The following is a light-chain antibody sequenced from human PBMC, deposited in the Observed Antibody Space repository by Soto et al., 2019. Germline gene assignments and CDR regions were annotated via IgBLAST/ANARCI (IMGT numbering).Light chain of an antibody. V-gene: IGLV2-14*01. Sequence: QSALTQPASVSGSPGQSITISCTGTSSDVGGYNYVSWYQHHPGKAPKLMIYEVSDRPSGVSNRFSGSKSGNTASLTISGLQAEDEVDYYCSSYTSSSTLEVFGGGTQLTVL. J-gene: IGLJ3*02. CDR3: SSYTSSSTLEV. CDR2: EVS. CDR1: SSDVGGYNY.